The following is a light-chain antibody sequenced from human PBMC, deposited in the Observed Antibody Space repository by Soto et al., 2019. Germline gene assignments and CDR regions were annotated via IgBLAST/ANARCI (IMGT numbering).Light chain of an antibody. V-gene: IGLV2-14*01. Sequence: QSALTQPASVSGSPGQSITTSCTGTGSDVGGYNYVSWYQQHPGKAPKVMIYDVSNRPSGVSNRFSGSKSGNTASLTISGLQAEDEADYYCSSYTSASTPLVFGGGTKLTVL. CDR1: GSDVGGYNY. CDR3: SSYTSASTPLV. CDR2: DVS. J-gene: IGLJ2*01.